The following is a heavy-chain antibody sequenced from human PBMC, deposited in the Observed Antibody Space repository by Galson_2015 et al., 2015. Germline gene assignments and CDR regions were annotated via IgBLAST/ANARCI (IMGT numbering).Heavy chain of an antibody. CDR3: ARRGPSPD. CDR2: IKPDGNEK. V-gene: IGHV3-7*01. Sequence: SLRLSCAASGFGFSSYWMTWVRQAPGKGLEWVANIKPDGNEKYYADSVKGRFTIFRDNAKNLLYLQMNNLRVEDTAVYYCARRGPSPDWGQGTLVTVSS. D-gene: IGHD3-10*01. J-gene: IGHJ4*02. CDR1: GFGFSSYW.